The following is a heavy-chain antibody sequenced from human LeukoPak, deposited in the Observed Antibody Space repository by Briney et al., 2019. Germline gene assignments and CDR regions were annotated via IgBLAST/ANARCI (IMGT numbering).Heavy chain of an antibody. CDR2: IWYDGSNK. Sequence: PGRSLRLSCAASGFTFSSYGMHWVRQAPGKGLEWVAVIWYDGSNKYYADSVKGRFTISRDNSKNTLYLQMNSLRAEDTAVYYCARTIYDSSGSRIPGDYWGQGTLVTVSS. D-gene: IGHD3-22*01. J-gene: IGHJ4*02. V-gene: IGHV3-33*01. CDR3: ARTIYDSSGSRIPGDY. CDR1: GFTFSSYG.